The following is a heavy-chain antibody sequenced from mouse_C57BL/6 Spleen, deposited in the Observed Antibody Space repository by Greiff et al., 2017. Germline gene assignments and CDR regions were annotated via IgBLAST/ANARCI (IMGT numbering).Heavy chain of an antibody. CDR1: GYSITSGYY. V-gene: IGHV3-6*01. CDR3: AREDSNYEYYYAMDY. J-gene: IGHJ4*01. Sequence: DVKLQESGPGLVKPSQSLSLTCSVTGYSITSGYYWNWIRQFPGNKLEWMGYISYDGSNNYNPSLKNRISITRDTSKNQFFLKLNSVTTEDTATYYCAREDSNYEYYYAMDYWGQGTSVTVSS. D-gene: IGHD2-5*01. CDR2: ISYDGSN.